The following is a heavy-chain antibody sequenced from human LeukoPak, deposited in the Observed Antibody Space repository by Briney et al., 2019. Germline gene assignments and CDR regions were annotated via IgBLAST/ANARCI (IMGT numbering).Heavy chain of an antibody. Sequence: SQTLSLTCTVSGGSISSGSYYWSWIRQPAGKGLEWIGRIYTSGSINYNPSLKSRVTISVDTSKNQFSLKLSSVTAADTVVYYCARGYYDFWSGYFDYWGQGTLVTVSS. J-gene: IGHJ4*02. CDR2: IYTSGSI. D-gene: IGHD3-3*01. CDR3: ARGYYDFWSGYFDY. CDR1: GGSISSGSYY. V-gene: IGHV4-61*02.